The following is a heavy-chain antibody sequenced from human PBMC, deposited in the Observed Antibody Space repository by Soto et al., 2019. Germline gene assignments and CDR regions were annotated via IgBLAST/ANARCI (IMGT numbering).Heavy chain of an antibody. V-gene: IGHV1-69*13. Sequence: SVKVSCKASGGTFSIYAISWVRQAPGQGLEWMGGIIPIFGTANYAQKFQGRVTITADESTSTAYMELSSLRSEDTAVYYCARVLPGPFREIGAFDIWGQGTMVTVSS. CDR3: ARVLPGPFREIGAFDI. J-gene: IGHJ3*02. D-gene: IGHD3-10*01. CDR2: IIPIFGTA. CDR1: GGTFSIYA.